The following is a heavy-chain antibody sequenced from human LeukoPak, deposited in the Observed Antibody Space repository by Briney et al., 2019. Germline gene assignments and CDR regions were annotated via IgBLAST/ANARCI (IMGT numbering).Heavy chain of an antibody. V-gene: IGHV3-21*04. CDR1: GFTFSSYS. J-gene: IGHJ3*02. D-gene: IGHD1-20*01. Sequence: PGGSLRLSCAASGFTFSSYSMNWVRQAPGKGLEWVSSISSSSSYIYYADSVKGRFTISRDNSKNTLYLQMNSLRAEDTAVYYCAKGPSPYNWNGYAFDIWGQGTMVTVSS. CDR3: AKGPSPYNWNGYAFDI. CDR2: ISSSSSYI.